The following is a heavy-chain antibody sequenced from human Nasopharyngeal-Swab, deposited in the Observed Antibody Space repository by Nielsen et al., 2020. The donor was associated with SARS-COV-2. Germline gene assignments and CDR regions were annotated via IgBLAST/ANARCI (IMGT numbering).Heavy chain of an antibody. V-gene: IGHV1-69*01. J-gene: IGHJ6*03. Sequence: WVRQAPGQGLEWMGGIIPIFGTANYAQKFQGRVTITADESTSTAYMELSSLRSEDTAVYYCARSPRLQPWSGPYYYMDVWGKGTTVTV. D-gene: IGHD3-3*01. CDR3: ARSPRLQPWSGPYYYMDV. CDR2: IIPIFGTA.